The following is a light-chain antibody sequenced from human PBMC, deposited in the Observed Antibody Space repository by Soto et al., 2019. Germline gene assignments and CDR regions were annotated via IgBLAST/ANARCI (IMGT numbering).Light chain of an antibody. CDR2: GAS. J-gene: IGKJ5*01. CDR1: QSVSSSY. CDR3: QQYGSSPGIT. V-gene: IGKV3-20*01. Sequence: EIVLTQSPGTLSLSPGERATLSCRASQSVSSSYLAWYQQKPGQAPRLLIYGASGRATGIPDRFSGSGSGTDFTLTISRLEPEDFAVYYCQQYGSSPGITFGQGTRLRLN.